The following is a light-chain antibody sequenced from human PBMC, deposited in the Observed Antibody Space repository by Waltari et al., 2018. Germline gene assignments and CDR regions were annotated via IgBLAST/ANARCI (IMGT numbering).Light chain of an antibody. V-gene: IGKV3-20*01. J-gene: IGKJ4*01. Sequence: IVFTQSPGTLSLSPGERATLSCRASQSVSSISLTWYQQKPGQAPRLLIYGASTRATGIPDRFSGSGSGTDFTLTISRLEPEDFAVYYCQQYDGIVLTFGGGTKVEI. CDR1: QSVSSIS. CDR3: QQYDGIVLT. CDR2: GAS.